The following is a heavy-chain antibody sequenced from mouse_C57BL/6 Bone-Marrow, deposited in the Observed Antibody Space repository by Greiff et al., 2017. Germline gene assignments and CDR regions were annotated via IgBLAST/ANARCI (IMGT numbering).Heavy chain of an antibody. CDR1: GYTFTDYN. CDR2: INPNNGGT. V-gene: IGHV1-22*01. D-gene: IGHD1-1*02. J-gene: IGHJ3*01. CDR3: ARERRKLLTWFAD. Sequence: EVQLQQSGPELVKPGASVKMSCKASGYTFTDYNMHWVKQSHGKSLEWIGYINPNNGGTSYNQKFKGKATLTVNKSSSTAYMGLRSLTSEDSAVYYCARERRKLLTWFADWGEGTLGTVSA.